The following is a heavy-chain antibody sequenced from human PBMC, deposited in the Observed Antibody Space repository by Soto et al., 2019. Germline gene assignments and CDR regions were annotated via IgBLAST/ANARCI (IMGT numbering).Heavy chain of an antibody. D-gene: IGHD2-2*01. V-gene: IGHV1-18*04. CDR3: ARDVFQYQLLWGWFDP. CDR1: GYTFTSYG. J-gene: IGHJ5*02. Sequence: QVQLVQSGAEVKKPGASVKVSCKASGYTFTSYGISWVRQAPGQGLEWMGWISAYNGNTNYAQKLQGRVTMTTDTSTSTAYMELRSLRSDDTAVYSCARDVFQYQLLWGWFDPWGQGTLVTVSS. CDR2: ISAYNGNT.